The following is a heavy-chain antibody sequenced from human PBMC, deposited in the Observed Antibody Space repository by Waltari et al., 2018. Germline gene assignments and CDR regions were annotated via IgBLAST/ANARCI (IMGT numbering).Heavy chain of an antibody. J-gene: IGHJ4*02. D-gene: IGHD3-16*01. CDR3: ARDMGGDGYNSN. Sequence: QVQLQESGPGLVKPSETLSLTCTVSGGSISSYYWSWTRQPPGKGLEWIGYIYYSGSTNYNPSLKSRVTISVDTSKNQFSLKLSSVTAADTAVYYCARDMGGDGYNSNWGQGTLVTVSS. CDR2: IYYSGST. CDR1: GGSISSYY. V-gene: IGHV4-59*01.